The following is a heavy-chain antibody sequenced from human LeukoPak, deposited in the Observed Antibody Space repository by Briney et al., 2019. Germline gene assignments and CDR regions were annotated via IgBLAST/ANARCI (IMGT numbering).Heavy chain of an antibody. CDR2: IYYSGSA. J-gene: IGHJ4*02. CDR1: GGSISSSSYY. D-gene: IGHD6-13*01. CDR3: ARLRIAAAGKGDFDY. V-gene: IGHV4-39*01. Sequence: PSETLSLTCTVSGGSISSSSYYWGWIRQPPGKGLEWIGSIYYSGSAYYNPSLKSRVTISVDTSKNQFSLKLSSVTAADTAVYYCARLRIAAAGKGDFDYWGQGTLVTV.